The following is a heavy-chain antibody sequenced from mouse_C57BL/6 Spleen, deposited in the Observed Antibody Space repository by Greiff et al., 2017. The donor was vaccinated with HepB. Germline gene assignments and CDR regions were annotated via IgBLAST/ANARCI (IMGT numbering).Heavy chain of an antibody. D-gene: IGHD3-2*02. J-gene: IGHJ2*01. CDR2: IDPENGDT. CDR1: GFNIKDDY. CDR3: TLDSSGYVGY. Sequence: VQLKQSGAELVRPGASVKLSCTASGFNIKDDYMHWVKQRPEQGLEWIGWIDPENGDTEYASKFQGKATITADTSSNTAYLQLSSLTSEDTAVYYCTLDSSGYVGYWCQGTTLTVSS. V-gene: IGHV14-4*01.